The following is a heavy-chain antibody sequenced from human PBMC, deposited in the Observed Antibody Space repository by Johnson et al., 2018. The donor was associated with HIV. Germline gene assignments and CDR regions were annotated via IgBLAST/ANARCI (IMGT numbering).Heavy chain of an antibody. D-gene: IGHD6-6*01. J-gene: IGHJ3*02. V-gene: IGHV3-30*14. CDR2: ISYDGSNK. Sequence: QVTLVESGGGLVKPGRSLRLSCAASGFTFSNYAMHWVRQAPGKGLEWVAVISYDGSNKYCADSVKGRFTISRDNSKNTLYLQMNSLRAEDTAVYYCASLSSSGAFDIWGQGTMVTVSS. CDR3: ASLSSSGAFDI. CDR1: GFTFSNYA.